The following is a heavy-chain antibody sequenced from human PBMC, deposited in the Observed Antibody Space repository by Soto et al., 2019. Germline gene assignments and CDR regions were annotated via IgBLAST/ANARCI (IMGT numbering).Heavy chain of an antibody. D-gene: IGHD6-13*01. CDR3: ARGIATAGFDY. CDR1: GFTFSRYW. J-gene: IGHJ4*02. CDR2: INSDGSST. Sequence: EVQLVESGGGLVQPGGSLRLSCVASGFTFSRYWMHWVRQAPGKGLVWVSRINSDGSSTNYADSVKGRFTISRDNAKNTLYLQMNSLRAEDTAVYYCARGIATAGFDYWGQGTLVTVSS. V-gene: IGHV3-74*01.